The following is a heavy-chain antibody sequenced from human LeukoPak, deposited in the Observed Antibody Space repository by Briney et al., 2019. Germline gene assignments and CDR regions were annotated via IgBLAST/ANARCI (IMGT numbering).Heavy chain of an antibody. J-gene: IGHJ4*02. CDR2: INHSGST. V-gene: IGHV4-34*01. Sequence: SETLSLTCAVYGGSFSGYYWSWIRQLPGKGLEWIGEINHSGSTNYNPSLKSRVTISVDTSKNQFSLKLSSVTAADTAVYYCATGVAAGPFDYWGQGTLVTVSS. CDR1: GGSFSGYY. D-gene: IGHD6-6*01. CDR3: ATGVAAGPFDY.